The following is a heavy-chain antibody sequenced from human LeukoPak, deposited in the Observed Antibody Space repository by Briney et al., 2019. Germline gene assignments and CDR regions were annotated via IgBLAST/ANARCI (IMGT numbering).Heavy chain of an antibody. Sequence: GGSLRLSCAASGFTFSSYGMHWVRQAPGKGLEWVAVIWYDGSNKYYADSVKGRFTTSRDNSKNTLYLQMNSLRAEDTAVYYCARDRESGSYYWIFGYWGQGTLVTVSS. CDR2: IWYDGSNK. CDR3: ARDRESGSYYWIFGY. J-gene: IGHJ4*02. V-gene: IGHV3-33*01. CDR1: GFTFSSYG. D-gene: IGHD1-26*01.